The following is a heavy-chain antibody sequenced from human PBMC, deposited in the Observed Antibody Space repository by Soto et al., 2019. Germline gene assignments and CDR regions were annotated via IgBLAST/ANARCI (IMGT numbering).Heavy chain of an antibody. D-gene: IGHD3-22*01. CDR3: ARLHYDDDVNWFDP. Sequence: QVQLVQSGAEVKKPGASVKVSCKASGYTFIHYGITWLRQAPGQGLEWMGWTSVDKGSTNYAQKFQGRVTMTADPSTSTAYMELSSLRSDDAAVYYCARLHYDDDVNWFDPWGQGTQVTVSS. CDR1: GYTFIHYG. V-gene: IGHV1-18*01. CDR2: TSVDKGST. J-gene: IGHJ5*02.